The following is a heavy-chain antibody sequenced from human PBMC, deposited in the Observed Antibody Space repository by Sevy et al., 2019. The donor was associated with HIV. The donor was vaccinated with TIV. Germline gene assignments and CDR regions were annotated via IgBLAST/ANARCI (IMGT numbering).Heavy chain of an antibody. CDR2: IRYDGSTK. D-gene: IGHD6-13*01. J-gene: IGHJ4*02. CDR3: AKHRDTLAAAAYLDH. CDR1: GFAFRQYG. Sequence: GGSLRLSCAATGFAFRQYGMEWVRQAPGKGLEWVASIRYDGSTKYYADSVKGRFTISRDNSKNMLYLQMNSLRPEDTALYSCAKHRDTLAAAAYLDHWGQGTLVTVSS. V-gene: IGHV3-30*02.